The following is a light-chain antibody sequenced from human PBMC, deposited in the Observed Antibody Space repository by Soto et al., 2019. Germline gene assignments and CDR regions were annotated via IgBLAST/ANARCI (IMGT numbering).Light chain of an antibody. CDR2: GTS. CDR1: QSVTSNY. V-gene: IGKV3-20*01. CDR3: QQYGSSPPLS. Sequence: EIVLTQSPGTLSLSPGERATLSCRASQSVTSNYLAWYQQKPGQAPRLLIYGTSTRATGIPDRFSGSGSVTDFTLTISRLEPEDFAMYYCQQYGSSPPLSFGGGTKVEIK. J-gene: IGKJ4*01.